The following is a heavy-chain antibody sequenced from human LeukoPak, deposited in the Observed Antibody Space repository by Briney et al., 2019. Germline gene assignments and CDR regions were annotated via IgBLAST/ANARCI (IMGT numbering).Heavy chain of an antibody. CDR1: GFTFSTCS. Sequence: GGSLRLSCAASGFTFSTCSMNWVRQAPGKGLEWVSYVHYSSSYTEYADSVKGRFTGSRDNAKNSLYLEMNSLRPEDTAVYYCARAISVATGNFDYWGQGTLVTVSS. CDR3: ARAISVATGNFDY. CDR2: VHYSSSYT. V-gene: IGHV3-21*05. J-gene: IGHJ4*02. D-gene: IGHD5-12*01.